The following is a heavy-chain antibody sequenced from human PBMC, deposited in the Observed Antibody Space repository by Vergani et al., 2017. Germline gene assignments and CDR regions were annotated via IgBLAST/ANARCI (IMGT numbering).Heavy chain of an antibody. Sequence: QVQMQESGPGLVKTSETLSLTCSASGAPISYWCWSWLRQPAGKGLEWIGRLCPSGSTNYKPSLKSRVTISVDTSKNQFSLKLSSVTAADTAVYYCARPDNYGDYVPFDYWGQGTLVTVSS. CDR2: LCPSGST. D-gene: IGHD4-17*01. CDR3: ARPDNYGDYVPFDY. CDR1: GAPISYWC. J-gene: IGHJ4*02. V-gene: IGHV4-4*07.